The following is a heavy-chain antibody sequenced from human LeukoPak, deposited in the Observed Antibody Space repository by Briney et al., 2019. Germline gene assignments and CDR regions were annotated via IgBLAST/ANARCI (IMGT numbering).Heavy chain of an antibody. D-gene: IGHD6-25*01. CDR3: AKDGRGVRTMAATYYYYYGMDV. J-gene: IGHJ6*02. CDR2: IRYDGSNK. Sequence: GGSLRPSCAASGFTFSSYGMHWVRQAPGKGLEWVAFIRYDGSNKYYADSVKGRFTISRDNSKNTLYLQMNSLRAEDTAVYYCAKDGRGVRTMAATYYYYYGMDVWGQGTTVTVSS. V-gene: IGHV3-30*02. CDR1: GFTFSSYG.